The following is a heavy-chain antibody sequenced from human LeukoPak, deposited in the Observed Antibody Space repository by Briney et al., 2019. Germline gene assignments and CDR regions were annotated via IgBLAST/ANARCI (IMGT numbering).Heavy chain of an antibody. CDR1: GFTFSSYA. CDR2: ISSKGGST. D-gene: IGHD6-19*01. CDR3: ATMAGPEGVDY. Sequence: SGGSLRLSCSASGFTFSSYAMHWVRQAPGKGLEYVSAISSKGGSTNYADSVKGRFTISRDSAKNSLYLQLNSLRAEDTAVYYCATMAGPEGVDYWGQGTLVTVSS. V-gene: IGHV3-64*04. J-gene: IGHJ4*02.